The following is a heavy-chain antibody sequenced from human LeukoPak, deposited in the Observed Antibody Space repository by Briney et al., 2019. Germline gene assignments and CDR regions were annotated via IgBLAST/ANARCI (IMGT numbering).Heavy chain of an antibody. CDR3: ARDETRYYDSSGYRNFDY. CDR2: IIPIFGTA. Sequence: SVKVSCKASGGTFSSYAISWVRQAPGQGLEWMGGIIPIFGTANYAQKFQGRVTITADESTSTAYMELSSLRSEDTAVYYCARDETRYYDSSGYRNFDYWGQGTLVTVSS. J-gene: IGHJ4*02. CDR1: GGTFSSYA. V-gene: IGHV1-69*13. D-gene: IGHD3-22*01.